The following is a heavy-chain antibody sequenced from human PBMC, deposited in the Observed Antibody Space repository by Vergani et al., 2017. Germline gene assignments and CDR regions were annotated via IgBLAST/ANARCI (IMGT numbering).Heavy chain of an antibody. V-gene: IGHV4-59*01. Sequence: QVQLQESGPGLVKPSETLSLTCTVSGGSISSYYWSWIRQPPGKGLEWIGYIYYSGSTNYNPSLKSRVTISVDTSKNQFSLKLSSVTAADTAGYYCARRSQSRYETYYYYGMDVWGQGP. CDR3: ARRSQSRYETYYYYGMDV. CDR2: IYYSGST. D-gene: IGHD5-12*01. CDR1: GGSISSYY. J-gene: IGHJ6*02.